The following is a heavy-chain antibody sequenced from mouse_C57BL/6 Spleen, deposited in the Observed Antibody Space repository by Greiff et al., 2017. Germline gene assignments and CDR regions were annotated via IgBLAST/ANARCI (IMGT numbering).Heavy chain of an antibody. V-gene: IGHV1-54*01. D-gene: IGHD1-1*01. CDR1: GYAFTNYL. CDR2: INPGSGGT. Sequence: VKLQQSGAELVRPGTSVKVSCKASGYAFTNYLIEWVKQRPGQGLEWIGVINPGSGGTNYNEKFKGKATLTADKSSSTAYMQLSSLTSEDSAVYFCARTGYYGSSCDYWGQGTTRTVSS. CDR3: ARTGYYGSSCDY. J-gene: IGHJ2*01.